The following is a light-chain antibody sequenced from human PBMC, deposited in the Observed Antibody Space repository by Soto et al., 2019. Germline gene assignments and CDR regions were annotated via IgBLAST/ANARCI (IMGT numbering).Light chain of an antibody. CDR2: GAS. CDR3: QQFRNWPWT. J-gene: IGKJ1*01. Sequence: EIVMTQSPATLSISPGERATLSCRASQSVSSNLAWYQQKPGQAPRLLIYGASTRATGIPDRFSGSGSGTEFTLTISSLQSEDFAVYHCQQFRNWPWTFGQGTKVDI. CDR1: QSVSSN. V-gene: IGKV3D-15*01.